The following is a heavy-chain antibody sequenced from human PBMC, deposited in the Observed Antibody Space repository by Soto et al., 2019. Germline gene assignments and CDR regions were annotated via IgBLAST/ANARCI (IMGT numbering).Heavy chain of an antibody. CDR1: GFTFSSYA. V-gene: IGHV3-23*01. CDR3: AKDHQDIVVVPAAMGHYYYYYMDV. J-gene: IGHJ6*03. CDR2: ISGSGGST. Sequence: SGGGLVQPGGSLRLSCAASGFTFSSYAMSWVRQAPGKGLEWVSAISGSGGSTYYADSVKGRFTISRDNSKNTLYLQMNSLRAEDTAVYYCAKDHQDIVVVPAAMGHYYYYYMDVWGKGTTVTVSS. D-gene: IGHD2-2*01.